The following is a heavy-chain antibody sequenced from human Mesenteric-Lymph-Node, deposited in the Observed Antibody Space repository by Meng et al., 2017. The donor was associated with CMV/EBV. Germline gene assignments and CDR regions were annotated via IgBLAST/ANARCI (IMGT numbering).Heavy chain of an antibody. CDR3: AKDRDCNSAGCYTFDAFDI. CDR1: GFTFSGYA. CDR2: ISGSGGST. Sequence: GGSLRLSCAVSGFTFSGYAMSWVRQAPGKGLGWVSAISGSGGSTYYEDSVKGRFTISRGNSKNKLYLQMNSLRAEDTAVYYCAKDRDCNSAGCYTFDAFDIWGQGTMVTVSS. D-gene: IGHD2-2*02. V-gene: IGHV3-23*02. J-gene: IGHJ3*02.